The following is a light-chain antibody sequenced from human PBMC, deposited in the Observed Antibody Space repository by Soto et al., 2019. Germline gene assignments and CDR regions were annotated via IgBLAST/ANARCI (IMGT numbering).Light chain of an antibody. V-gene: IGKV3-20*01. CDR1: QSVSSSY. J-gene: IGKJ1*01. Sequence: EIVLTQSPGTLSLSPGERATLSCRASQSVSSSYLAWYQQKPGQAPRLLIYGASSRATGIPDRFSGSGSGTAFTLTISRPEPEDFAVYYCQQYGSSPPTFGQGTKVEIK. CDR2: GAS. CDR3: QQYGSSPPT.